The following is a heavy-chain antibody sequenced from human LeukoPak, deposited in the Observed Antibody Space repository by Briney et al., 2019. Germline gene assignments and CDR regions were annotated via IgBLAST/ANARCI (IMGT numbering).Heavy chain of an antibody. Sequence: GASVKVSCKASGYTFTSYGISWVRQAPGQGLEWMGWTSAYNGNTNYAQKLQGRVTMTTDTSTSTAYMELRSLRSDDTAVYYCARELLYGGNSDAFDIWGQGTMVTVSS. D-gene: IGHD4-23*01. J-gene: IGHJ3*02. CDR1: GYTFTSYG. V-gene: IGHV1-18*01. CDR3: ARELLYGGNSDAFDI. CDR2: TSAYNGNT.